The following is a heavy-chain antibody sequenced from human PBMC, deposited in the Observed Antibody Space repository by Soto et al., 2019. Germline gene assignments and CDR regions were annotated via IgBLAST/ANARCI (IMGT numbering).Heavy chain of an antibody. CDR2: VYHSGST. CDR3: ARTSTRGTRFDY. D-gene: IGHD1-1*01. J-gene: IGHJ4*02. V-gene: IGHV4-4*02. CDR1: GGSISTSNW. Sequence: QVQLQESGPGLVKPSGTLSLTCAVSGGSISTSNWCSLVRQPPGKGLEWIGEVYHSGSTNSNPSFNSQVAMSVEQSKNKLSLKLKSVTAADTDLYYCARTSTRGTRFDYWGQGSLVTVSS.